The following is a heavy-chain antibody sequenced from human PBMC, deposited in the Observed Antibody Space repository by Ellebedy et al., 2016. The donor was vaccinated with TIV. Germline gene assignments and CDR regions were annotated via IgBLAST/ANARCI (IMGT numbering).Heavy chain of an antibody. CDR1: GGSISSYY. V-gene: IGHV4-59*01. Sequence: MPSETLSLTCTVSGGSISSYYWSWIRQPTGKGLDWIGYIYYSGSTNYNPSLKSRVTISVDTSKNQFSLKLSSVTAADTAVYYCAKEAHYDFWSGGFFWGQGTLVTVSS. CDR2: IYYSGST. CDR3: AKEAHYDFWSGGFF. J-gene: IGHJ4*02. D-gene: IGHD3-3*01.